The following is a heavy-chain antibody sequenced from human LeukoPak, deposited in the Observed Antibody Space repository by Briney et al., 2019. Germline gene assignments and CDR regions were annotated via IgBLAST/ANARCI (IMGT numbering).Heavy chain of an antibody. CDR1: GFTFSSYG. CDR2: IWYDGSNK. V-gene: IGHV3-33*01. J-gene: IGHJ4*02. D-gene: IGHD2-2*01. Sequence: GGSLRLSCAASGFTFSSYGMHWVRQAPGKGLEWVAVIWYDGSNKYYADSVKGRFTTSRDNSKNTLSLQMNSLRAEDTAVYYCARDRGSSTSFGASLAHYWGQGTLVTVSS. CDR3: ARDRGSSTSFGASLAHY.